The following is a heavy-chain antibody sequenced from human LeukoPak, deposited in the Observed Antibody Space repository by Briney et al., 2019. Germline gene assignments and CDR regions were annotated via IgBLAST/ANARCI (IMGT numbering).Heavy chain of an antibody. CDR2: INHSGST. CDR1: GGSFSGYY. Sequence: SETLSLTCAVYGGSFSGYYWSWIRQPPGKGLEWIGEINHSGSTNYNPSLKSRVTISVDTSKNQFSLKLSSVTAADTAVYYCARRFDSWGQGTLVTVSS. J-gene: IGHJ4*02. V-gene: IGHV4-34*01. CDR3: ARRFDS.